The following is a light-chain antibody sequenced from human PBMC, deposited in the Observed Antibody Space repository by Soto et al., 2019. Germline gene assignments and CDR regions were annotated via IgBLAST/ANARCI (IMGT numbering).Light chain of an antibody. Sequence: EIVLTQSPGTLSLSPGERATLSCRASQSVSSSYLAWYQQKPGQAPRLLIYGASSRATGIPDRFSGSGSGTDFTLTISRLEREEFAVYYCQQYGSSPWTFGQGTKLEIK. J-gene: IGKJ1*01. V-gene: IGKV3-20*01. CDR1: QSVSSSY. CDR2: GAS. CDR3: QQYGSSPWT.